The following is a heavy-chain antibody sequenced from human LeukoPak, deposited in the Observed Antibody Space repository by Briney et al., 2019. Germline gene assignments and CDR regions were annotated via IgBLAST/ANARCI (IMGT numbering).Heavy chain of an antibody. D-gene: IGHD1-26*01. CDR1: GFTFDDYA. CDR2: ISWNSGSI. V-gene: IGHV3-9*01. J-gene: IGHJ3*02. Sequence: GGSLRLSCAASGFTFDDYAMHWVRQAPGKGLEWVSGISWNSGSIGYADSVKGRFTISRDNAKNSLYLQMNNLRAEDTALYYCAKEASIVGATDDAFDIWGQGTMVTVSS. CDR3: AKEASIVGATDDAFDI.